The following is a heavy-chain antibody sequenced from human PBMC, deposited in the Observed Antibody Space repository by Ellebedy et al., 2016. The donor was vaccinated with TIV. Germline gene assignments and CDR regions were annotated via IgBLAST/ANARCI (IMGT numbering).Heavy chain of an antibody. V-gene: IGHV4-59*11. D-gene: IGHD2-8*01. J-gene: IGHJ3*01. CDR1: GGSISSHY. Sequence: SETLSLXCSVSGGSISSHYWHWIRNSPGKGLEGIGFIHHSGSTNYDLSLRSRVAIELDTSKNQFSLKLTSVTNADTAIYYCARDKSNGAFDLWGQGTMVNVSS. CDR2: IHHSGST. CDR3: ARDKSNGAFDL.